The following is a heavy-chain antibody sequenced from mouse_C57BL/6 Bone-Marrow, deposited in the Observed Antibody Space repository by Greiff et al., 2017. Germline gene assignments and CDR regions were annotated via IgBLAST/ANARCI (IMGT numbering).Heavy chain of an antibody. CDR2: IYPGGGYT. Sequence: VQLQQSGAELVRPGTSVKMSCTASGYTFTNYWLGWAKQRPGHGLEWIGDIYPGGGYTNYNEKFKGKATLTAAKSSSTAYMQFSSLTSEDSAIYYCARHGNYSAWFAYWGQGTLVTVSA. D-gene: IGHD2-1*01. CDR3: ARHGNYSAWFAY. V-gene: IGHV1-63*01. CDR1: GYTFTNYW. J-gene: IGHJ3*01.